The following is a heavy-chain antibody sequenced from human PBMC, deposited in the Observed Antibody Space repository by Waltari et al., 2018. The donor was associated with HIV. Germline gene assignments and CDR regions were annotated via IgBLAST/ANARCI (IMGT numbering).Heavy chain of an antibody. J-gene: IGHJ6*03. CDR3: ARAPDGSGSSYYMDV. V-gene: IGHV3-7*01. D-gene: IGHD3-10*01. CDR2: VNQDGTEK. CDR1: GFSFRRYW. Sequence: EVQLVESGGDLVQPGGSLRLSCTASGFSFRRYWLSWVRQAPGKGLEWVASVNQDGTEKYHLDSVEGRFIISRDNARNSLYLQMNSLRAEDTAVLYCARAPDGSGSSYYMDVWGRGTTVTVS.